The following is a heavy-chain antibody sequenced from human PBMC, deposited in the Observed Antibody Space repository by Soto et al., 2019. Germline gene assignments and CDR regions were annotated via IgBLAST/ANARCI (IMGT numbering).Heavy chain of an antibody. CDR2: IYYSGST. CDR3: AREKEYYYDSSGYYYVNAFDI. Sequence: QVQLQESGPGLVKPSQTLSLTCTVSGGSISSGGYYWSWIRQHPGKGLEWIGYIYYSGSTSYNPSLKSRVTISVDTSKNQFSLKLSCVTAADTAVYYCAREKEYYYDSSGYYYVNAFDIWGQGTMVTVSS. J-gene: IGHJ3*02. D-gene: IGHD3-22*01. V-gene: IGHV4-31*03. CDR1: GGSISSGGYY.